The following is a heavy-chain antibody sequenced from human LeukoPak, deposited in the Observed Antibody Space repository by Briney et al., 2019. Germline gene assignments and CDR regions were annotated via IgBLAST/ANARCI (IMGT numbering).Heavy chain of an antibody. CDR2: ISSSSSTI. J-gene: IGHJ4*02. CDR3: ASSIAAAGRD. V-gene: IGHV3-48*01. Sequence: PGGSLRLSCAASGFTFSSYSMNWVRQAPGKGLEWVSYISSSSSTIYYADSVKGRFTISRDNAKNSLYPQMNSLRAEDTAVYYCASSIAAAGRDWGQGTLVTVSS. CDR1: GFTFSSYS. D-gene: IGHD6-13*01.